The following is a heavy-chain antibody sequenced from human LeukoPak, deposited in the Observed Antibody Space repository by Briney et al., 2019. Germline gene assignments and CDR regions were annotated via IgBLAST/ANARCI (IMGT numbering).Heavy chain of an antibody. J-gene: IGHJ4*02. CDR2: ISISSSTI. CDR1: GFTFSSYS. CDR3: AREGSGYAFDY. V-gene: IGHV3-48*01. Sequence: TGGSLRLSCAASGFTFSSYSMNGVRQAPRKGLEWVSYISISSSTIYYEDAVKGRFTISVDIAKNSLYLQMNSLRAEDTAVYYCAREGSGYAFDYWGQGTLVTVSS. D-gene: IGHD3-22*01.